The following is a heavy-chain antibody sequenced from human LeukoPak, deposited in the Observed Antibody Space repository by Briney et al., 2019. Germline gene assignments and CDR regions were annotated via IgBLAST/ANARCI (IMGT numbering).Heavy chain of an antibody. CDR3: ARGAAPYSGSYWRIYYYYYYMDV. CDR2: INSDGSST. D-gene: IGHD1-26*01. Sequence: GGSLRLSCAASGFTFSSYWMHWVRQAPGKGLVWVSRINSDGSSTSYADSVKGRFTISRDNAKNTLYLQMNSLRAEDTAVYYCARGAAPYSGSYWRIYYYYYYMDVWGKGTTVTVSS. V-gene: IGHV3-74*01. CDR1: GFTFSSYW. J-gene: IGHJ6*03.